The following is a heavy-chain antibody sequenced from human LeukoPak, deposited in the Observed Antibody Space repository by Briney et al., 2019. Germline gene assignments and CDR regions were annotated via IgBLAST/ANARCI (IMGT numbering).Heavy chain of an antibody. CDR2: ISDSSSAI. CDR1: GFTFSGYS. D-gene: IGHD6-13*01. V-gene: IGHV3-48*01. J-gene: IGHJ4*02. CDR3: ARVPSSWYYFDY. Sequence: GGSLRLSCAASGFTFSGYSMKWVRQAPGKGLEWVSYISDSSSAIYYADSVRGRFTISRDNSKNTLFLLMNSLRAEDTAVYYCARVPSSWYYFDYWGQGTLVTVSS.